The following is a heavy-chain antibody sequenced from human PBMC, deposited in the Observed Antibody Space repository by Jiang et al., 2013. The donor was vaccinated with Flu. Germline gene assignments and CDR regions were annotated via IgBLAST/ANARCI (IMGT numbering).Heavy chain of an antibody. CDR2: IYYTGDT. Sequence: SCPGLVKPSETLSLICNVSGGSVNSGNYYWGWIRQPPGKGPEWIGTIYYTGDTDYSPSLKSRVTVSVDKPKNQFSLRLTSVTVADTAVYYCARPGSGLSTFGAVIEWGHGTLVTVSS. CDR3: ARPGSGLSTFGAVIE. D-gene: IGHD3-16*02. CDR1: GGSVNSGNYY. V-gene: IGHV4-39*01. J-gene: IGHJ4*01.